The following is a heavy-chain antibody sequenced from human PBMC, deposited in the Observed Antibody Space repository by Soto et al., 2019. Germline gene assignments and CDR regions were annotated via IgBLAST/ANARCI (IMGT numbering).Heavy chain of an antibody. CDR1: GFTFSSYW. J-gene: IGHJ6*03. CDR2: INSDGSST. CDR3: AREGSYDFWSGYYYYYYYMDV. Sequence: PGGSLRLSCAASGFTFSSYWMHWVRQAPGKGLVWVSRINSDGSSTSYADSVKGRFTISRDNAKNTLYLQMNSLRAEDTAVYYCAREGSYDFWSGYYYYYYYMDVWGKGTTVTVSS. D-gene: IGHD3-3*01. V-gene: IGHV3-74*01.